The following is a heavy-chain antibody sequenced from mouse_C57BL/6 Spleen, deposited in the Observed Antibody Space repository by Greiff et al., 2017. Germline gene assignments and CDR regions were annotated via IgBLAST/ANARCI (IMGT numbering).Heavy chain of an antibody. J-gene: IGHJ4*01. Sequence: EVKVVESEGGLVQPGSSMKLSCTASGFTFSDYYMAWVRQVPEKGLEWVANINYDGSSTYYLDSLKSRFIISRDNAKNILYLQMSSLKSEDTATYYCARATDMDYWGQGTSVTVSS. CDR1: GFTFSDYY. D-gene: IGHD1-1*01. V-gene: IGHV5-16*01. CDR2: INYDGSST. CDR3: ARATDMDY.